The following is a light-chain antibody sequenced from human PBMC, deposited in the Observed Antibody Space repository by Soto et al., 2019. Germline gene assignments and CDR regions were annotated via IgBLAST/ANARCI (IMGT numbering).Light chain of an antibody. CDR3: CSYADTSTFWVV. V-gene: IGLV2-23*03. J-gene: IGLJ3*02. CDR1: SSDFGGYNV. Sequence: QSALTQPASVSGSPGQSITISCSGTSSDFGGYNVVSWYQQHPGKAPKLIIYEGTKRPSGVSNRFSGSKSGNADSLTISGLQTEDEADYYCCSYADTSTFWVVFGGGTKVTVL. CDR2: EGT.